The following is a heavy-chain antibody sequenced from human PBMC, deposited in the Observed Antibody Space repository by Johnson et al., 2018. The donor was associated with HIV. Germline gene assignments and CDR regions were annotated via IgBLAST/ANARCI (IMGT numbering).Heavy chain of an antibody. CDR2: ISYDGSNI. D-gene: IGHD3-16*01. V-gene: IGHV3-30-3*01. CDR3: ARDVKVCAFDI. J-gene: IGHJ3*02. CDR1: GFTLSDSA. Sequence: VESGGGVVQPGRSLRLSCAASGFTLSDSALHWVSQAPGKGLEWVAVISYDGSNILYADSVKGRFTISRDNSKNTLYLQMNSLRAEDTAVYYCARDVKVCAFDIWGQGTMVTVSS.